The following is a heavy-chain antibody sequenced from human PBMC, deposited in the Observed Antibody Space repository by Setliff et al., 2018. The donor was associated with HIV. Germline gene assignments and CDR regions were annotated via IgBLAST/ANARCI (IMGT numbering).Heavy chain of an antibody. Sequence: SETLSLTCTVSGGSINNHYWYWIRQPPGKGLEWIGYIYISGTTNYNPSLKNRVTMSLDTSKTQVSLRLTSVTAADTAVYYCATRSIVGVTRGFYYYGLDVWGQGTTVTVS. CDR3: ATRSIVGVTRGFYYYGLDV. J-gene: IGHJ6*02. V-gene: IGHV4-4*09. D-gene: IGHD1-26*01. CDR1: GGSINNHY. CDR2: IYISGTT.